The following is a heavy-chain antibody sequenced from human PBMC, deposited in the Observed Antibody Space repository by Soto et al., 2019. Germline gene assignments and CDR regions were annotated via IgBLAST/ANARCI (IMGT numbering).Heavy chain of an antibody. V-gene: IGHV1-69*13. CDR2: SIPIFGTA. D-gene: IGHD5-12*01. CDR3: ARGRGYSGDDHYYYFDMDV. J-gene: IGHJ6*02. CDR1: GGTFNNYP. Sequence: SVKVSCKASGGTFNNYPITWVRQAPGEGLEWMGGSIPIFGTANYAQRFQGRVTISVDESTSTAYMELSSLRSEDTAVYYCARGRGYSGDDHYYYFDMDVWGQGTTVTAP.